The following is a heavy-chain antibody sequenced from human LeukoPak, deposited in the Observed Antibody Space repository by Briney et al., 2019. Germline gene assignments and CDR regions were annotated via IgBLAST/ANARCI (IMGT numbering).Heavy chain of an antibody. D-gene: IGHD3-10*01. V-gene: IGHV3-48*03. CDR3: ARDYYGSGMVDY. CDR2: ISSSGTPI. CDR1: GFSFSSYE. J-gene: IGHJ4*02. Sequence: PGGSLRLSCAASGFSFSSYEMNWVRQAPGKGLGWVSYISSSGTPIYYADSVRGRFTVSRDNAKNSLYLQMNSLRAEDTAVYYCARDYYGSGMVDYWGQGALVTVSS.